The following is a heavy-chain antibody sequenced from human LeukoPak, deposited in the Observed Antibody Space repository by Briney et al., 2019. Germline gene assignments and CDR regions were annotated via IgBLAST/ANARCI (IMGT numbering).Heavy chain of an antibody. J-gene: IGHJ4*02. Sequence: SQTLSLTCAISGDGVSSNTPAWNWIRQSPSRGLEWLGRTYYRSKWYNDYAVSVRSRITINPDTAKNQFSLQLNSVTPEDTAVYYCARKQRGAFDYWGQGTLVTVSS. CDR2: TYYRSKWYN. CDR1: GDGVSSNTPA. V-gene: IGHV6-1*01. CDR3: ARKQRGAFDY.